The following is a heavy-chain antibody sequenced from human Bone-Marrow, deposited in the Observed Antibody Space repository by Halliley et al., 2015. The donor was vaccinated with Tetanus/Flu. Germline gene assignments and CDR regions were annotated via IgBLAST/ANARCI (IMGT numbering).Heavy chain of an antibody. J-gene: IGHJ2*01. D-gene: IGHD6-19*01. Sequence: YIYYNGGTSYNPSLKSRVTISVDKSKNQFSLNLTSVTVADTALYYCVRRGGSGWPKNWYFDLWGRGTLVTVSS. V-gene: IGHV4-59*08. CDR2: IYYNGGT. CDR3: VRRGGSGWPKNWYFDL.